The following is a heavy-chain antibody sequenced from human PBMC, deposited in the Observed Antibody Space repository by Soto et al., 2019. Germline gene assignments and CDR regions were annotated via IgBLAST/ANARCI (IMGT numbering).Heavy chain of an antibody. V-gene: IGHV3-33*01. J-gene: IGHJ4*02. CDR3: ARNYDSSGYYPSDY. D-gene: IGHD3-22*01. CDR2: IWYDGSNK. CDR1: GFTFSSYG. Sequence: GGSLRLSCAASGFTFSSYGMHWVRQAPGKGLEWVAVIWYDGSNKYYADSVKGRFTISRDNSKNTLYLQMNSLRAEDTAVYYCARNYDSSGYYPSDYWGQGTLVTVSS.